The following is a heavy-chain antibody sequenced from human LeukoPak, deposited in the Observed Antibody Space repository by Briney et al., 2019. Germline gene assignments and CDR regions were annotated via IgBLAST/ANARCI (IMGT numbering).Heavy chain of an antibody. CDR2: IYSGGST. J-gene: IGHJ4*02. CDR3: ARERRGYYDSSGYLDY. CDR1: GFTVSSNY. D-gene: IGHD3-22*01. V-gene: IGHV3-66*01. Sequence: GGSLRLSCAASGFTVSSNYMSWVRQAPGKGLEWVSVIYSGGSTYYVDSVKGRFTISRDNSKNTLYLQMNSLRAEDTAVYYCARERRGYYDSSGYLDYWGQGTLVTVSS.